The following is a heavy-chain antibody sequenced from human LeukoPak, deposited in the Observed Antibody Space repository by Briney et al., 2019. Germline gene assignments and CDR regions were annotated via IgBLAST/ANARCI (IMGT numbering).Heavy chain of an antibody. CDR1: GGSISSYY. Sequence: SETLSLTCTVSGGSISSYYWSWIRQTPGRGLEWIGYIYYSGSTNFNPSLKSRVTISVDTSKNQFSLKMSSVTAADTAVYYCARRSRINYYGSGSHPYYFDYWGQGTLVTVSS. V-gene: IGHV4-59*12. CDR2: IYYSGST. J-gene: IGHJ4*02. D-gene: IGHD3-10*01. CDR3: ARRSRINYYGSGSHPYYFDY.